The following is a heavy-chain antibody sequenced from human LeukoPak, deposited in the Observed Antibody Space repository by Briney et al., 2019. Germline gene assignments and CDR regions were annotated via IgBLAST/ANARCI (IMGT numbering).Heavy chain of an antibody. Sequence: TSETLSLTCTVSGGSISSSTYCWSWVRQPPGKGLEWIGCMYHSGNTYYSSSLKGRVTISLDTPKNQFSLRLNSVTASDTAVYYCARHIAFHANLDYWARESWSPSPQ. CDR1: GGSISSSTYC. CDR3: ARHIAFHANLDY. D-gene: IGHD3-3*02. V-gene: IGHV4-39*01. J-gene: IGHJ4*02. CDR2: MYHSGNT.